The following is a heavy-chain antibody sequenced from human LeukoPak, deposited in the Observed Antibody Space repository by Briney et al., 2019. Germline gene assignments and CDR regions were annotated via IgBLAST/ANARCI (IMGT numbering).Heavy chain of an antibody. J-gene: IGHJ4*02. CDR1: GGAISSSNW. D-gene: IGHD3-10*01. Sequence: SETLSLTCAVSGGAISSSNWWSWVRQPPGKGLEWIGEIYHSGSTNYNPSLKSRVTISVDKSKNQFSLKLSSVTAADTAVYYCARLVISDGGSGSYYTDYCGQGTLVTASS. V-gene: IGHV4-4*02. CDR2: IYHSGST. CDR3: ARLVISDGGSGSYYTDY.